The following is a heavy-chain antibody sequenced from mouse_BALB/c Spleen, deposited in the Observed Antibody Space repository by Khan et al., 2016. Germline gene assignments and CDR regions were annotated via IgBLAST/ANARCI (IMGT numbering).Heavy chain of an antibody. CDR2: ISSGSSTI. CDR3: ARKEAQNSYAMDY. Sequence: EVELVESGGGLVQPGGSRKLSCAASGFTFSSFGMHWVRQAPEKGLEWVADISSGSSTIYYADTVKGRFTISRDNPKHTLFLQMTSLRSEDSAMYDCARKEAQNSYAMDYWGQGTSVTVSS. V-gene: IGHV5-17*02. CDR1: GFTFSSFG. J-gene: IGHJ4*01.